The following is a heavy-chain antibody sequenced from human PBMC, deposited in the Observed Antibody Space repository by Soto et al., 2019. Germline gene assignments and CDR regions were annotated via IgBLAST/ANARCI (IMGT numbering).Heavy chain of an antibody. V-gene: IGHV3-15*01. CDR3: TTAMAGSTKLPGRY. Sequence: GGSLRLSCAASGFTFSNAWMSWVRQAPGKGLEWVGRIKSKTDGGTTDYAAPVKGRFTISRDDSKNTLYLQMNSLKTEDTAVYYCTTAMAGSTKLPGRYWGQGTLVTVYS. CDR1: GFTFSNAW. D-gene: IGHD2-15*01. CDR2: IKSKTDGGTT. J-gene: IGHJ4*02.